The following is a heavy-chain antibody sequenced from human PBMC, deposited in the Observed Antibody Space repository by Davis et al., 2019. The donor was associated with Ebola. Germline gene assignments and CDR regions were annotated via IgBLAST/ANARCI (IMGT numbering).Heavy chain of an antibody. Sequence: PSETLSLTCTVSGYSISSGYYWGWIRQPPGKGLEWIGSIYHSGSTYYNPSLKSRVTISVDTSKNQFSLKLSSVTAADTAVYYCARGGSWYRYYYYGMDVWGQGTTVTVSS. V-gene: IGHV4-38-2*02. D-gene: IGHD6-13*01. CDR1: GYSISSGYY. CDR2: IYHSGST. J-gene: IGHJ6*02. CDR3: ARGGSWYRYYYYGMDV.